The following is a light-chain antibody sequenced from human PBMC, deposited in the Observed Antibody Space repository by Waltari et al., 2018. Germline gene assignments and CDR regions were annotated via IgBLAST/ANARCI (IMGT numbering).Light chain of an antibody. Sequence: SYELTQPPSVSVSPGQTASITCSGDKLGDKYACWYQQRPGQSPVMVIYQDNKRPSGIPVRFSCSNSGNTATLTISGTQAMDEADYYCQAWDSSTAVFGGGTKLTVL. CDR1: KLGDKY. V-gene: IGLV3-1*01. CDR2: QDN. CDR3: QAWDSSTAV. J-gene: IGLJ2*01.